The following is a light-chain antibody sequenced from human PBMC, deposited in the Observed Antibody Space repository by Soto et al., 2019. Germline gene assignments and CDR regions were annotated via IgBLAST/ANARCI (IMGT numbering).Light chain of an antibody. CDR3: QQLNFWLT. Sequence: DIVLTQSPATLSLSPGERATLSCRASQSVARFFAWYQQNPGQAPRLLIYALSNRAAGIPARFSGSGAGTAFSLTISSLEPEDFVVYYCQQLNFWLTFGGGTKGEIK. CDR2: ALS. CDR1: QSVARF. J-gene: IGKJ4*01. V-gene: IGKV3-11*01.